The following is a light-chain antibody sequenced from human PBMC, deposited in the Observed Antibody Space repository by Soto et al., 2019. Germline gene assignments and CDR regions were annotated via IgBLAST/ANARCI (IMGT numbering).Light chain of an antibody. CDR3: QQYDNLPIT. CDR2: DAS. CDR1: QDISNY. Sequence: DIQMTQSPASLSASVGDRVTITCQASQDISNYLNWYQQKPGKAPKLLIYDASNLETGVPSRFSGSGSGTDFTFPISSLQPADTATYYCQQYDNLPITYGQGTRLEIK. J-gene: IGKJ5*01. V-gene: IGKV1-33*01.